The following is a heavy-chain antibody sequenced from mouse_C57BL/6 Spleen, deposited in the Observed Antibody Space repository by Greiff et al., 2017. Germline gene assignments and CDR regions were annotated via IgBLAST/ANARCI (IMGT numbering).Heavy chain of an antibody. V-gene: IGHV5-12*01. Sequence: EVKLMESGGGLVQPGGSLKLSCAASGFTFSDYYMYWVRQTPEKRLEWVAYLSNGGGSTYYPDTVKGRFTISRDNAKNTLYLQMSRLKSEDTAMYYCARQLYGSSSAWFAYWGQGTLVTVSA. J-gene: IGHJ3*01. D-gene: IGHD1-1*01. CDR1: GFTFSDYY. CDR2: LSNGGGST. CDR3: ARQLYGSSSAWFAY.